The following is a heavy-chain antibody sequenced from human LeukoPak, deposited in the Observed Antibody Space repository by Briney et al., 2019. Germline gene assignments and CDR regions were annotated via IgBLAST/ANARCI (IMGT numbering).Heavy chain of an antibody. CDR3: AGYQVGATPFDY. V-gene: IGHV4-34*01. Sequence: SETLSLTCAVYGGSFSGYYWSWIRQPPGKGLEWIGEINHSGSTNYNPSLKSRVTLSVDTSKNQFSLKLSSVTAADTAVYYCAGYQVGATPFDYWGQGTLVTVSS. J-gene: IGHJ4*02. CDR2: INHSGST. CDR1: GGSFSGYY. D-gene: IGHD1-26*01.